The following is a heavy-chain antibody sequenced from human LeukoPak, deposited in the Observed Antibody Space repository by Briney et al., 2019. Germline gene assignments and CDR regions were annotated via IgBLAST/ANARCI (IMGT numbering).Heavy chain of an antibody. CDR3: VKEGGYSGYANPHFDY. Sequence: GGSLRLSCSASGFTFSSYAMHWVRQAPGKGLEYVSAISGNGGSTYYADSVKGRFTISRDNSKNTLYLQMSSLRAEDTAVYYCVKEGGYSGYANPHFDYWGQGTLVTVSS. CDR2: ISGNGGST. CDR1: GFTFSSYA. V-gene: IGHV3-64D*09. D-gene: IGHD5-12*01. J-gene: IGHJ4*02.